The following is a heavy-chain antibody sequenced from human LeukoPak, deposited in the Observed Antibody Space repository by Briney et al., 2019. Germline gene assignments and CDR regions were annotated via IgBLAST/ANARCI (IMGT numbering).Heavy chain of an antibody. CDR3: ARWDTAMANFDY. V-gene: IGHV4-31*03. Sequence: SETLSLTRTVSGGSISSGGYYWSWIRQHPGKGLEWIGYIYYSGSTYYNPSLKSRVTISVDTSKNQFSLKLSSVTAADTAVYYCARWDTAMANFDYWGQGTLVTVSS. J-gene: IGHJ4*02. CDR1: GGSISSGGYY. CDR2: IYYSGST. D-gene: IGHD5-18*01.